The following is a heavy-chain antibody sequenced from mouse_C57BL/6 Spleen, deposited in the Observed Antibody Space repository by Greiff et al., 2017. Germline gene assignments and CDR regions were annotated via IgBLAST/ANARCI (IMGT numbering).Heavy chain of an antibody. CDR1: GYAFSSSW. Sequence: VQLQQSGPELVKPGASVKISCKASGYAFSSSWMNWVKQRPGQGLEWIGRIYPGDGDTNYNGKFKGKATLTADKSSSTAYMQLSSLTSEDSAVYFCARLGTGEDFDYWGQGTTLTVSS. CDR3: ARLGTGEDFDY. D-gene: IGHD4-1*01. V-gene: IGHV1-82*01. CDR2: IYPGDGDT. J-gene: IGHJ2*01.